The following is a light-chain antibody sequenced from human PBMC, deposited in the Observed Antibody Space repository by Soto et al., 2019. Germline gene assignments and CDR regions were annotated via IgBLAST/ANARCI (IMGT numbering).Light chain of an antibody. V-gene: IGLV2-14*03. CDR3: NSYTTSGTYV. Sequence: QSALTQPASVSGSPGQSITISCTGTSSDVGAYNYVSWYQHLPGKAPKLMIYDVTTRPSGVSNRFSGSKSGNTASLSISGLHAEDEADYYCNSYTTSGTYVFGTGTKLTVL. CDR1: SSDVGAYNY. J-gene: IGLJ1*01. CDR2: DVT.